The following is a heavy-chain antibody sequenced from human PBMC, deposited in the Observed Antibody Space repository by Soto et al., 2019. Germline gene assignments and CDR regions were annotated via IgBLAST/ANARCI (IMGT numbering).Heavy chain of an antibody. CDR2: ISNSGST. CDR1: GGSVTSDEDY. D-gene: IGHD5-18*01. Sequence: TLSLTCTVSGGSVTSDEDYWTWIRQSPGKGLEWIGYISNSGSTGYNPSLKTRRSMSVDRSKSQFTLRLTSVTAADTAVYFCATESGSTYGYFDHWGQGTQVTVSS. J-gene: IGHJ4*02. V-gene: IGHV4-30-4*01. CDR3: ATESGSTYGYFDH.